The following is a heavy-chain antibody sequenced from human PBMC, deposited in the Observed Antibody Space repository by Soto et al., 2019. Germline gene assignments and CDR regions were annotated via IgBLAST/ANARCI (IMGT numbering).Heavy chain of an antibody. D-gene: IGHD2-15*01. V-gene: IGHV3-23*01. CDR2: ISGSGGST. J-gene: IGHJ4*02. CDR1: GFTFSSYA. Sequence: EVQLLESGGGLVQPGGSLRLSCAASGFTFSSYAMSWVRQAPGKGLEWVSAISGSGGSTYYADSVKGRFTISRDNSKNTLYLQMNSLRAEDTAVYYCANRYSGGSCSACFDYWGQGTLVTVSS. CDR3: ANRYSGGSCSACFDY.